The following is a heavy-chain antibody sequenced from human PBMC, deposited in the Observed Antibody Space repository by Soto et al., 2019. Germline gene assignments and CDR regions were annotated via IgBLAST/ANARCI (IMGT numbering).Heavy chain of an antibody. CDR1: GFTFSSYS. CDR2: ISSSSSYI. CDR3: ASRIAAAVDY. V-gene: IGHV3-21*01. J-gene: IGHJ4*02. Sequence: EVQLVESGGGLVKPGGSLRLSCAASGFTFSSYSMNWVRQAPGKGLEWVSSISSSSSYIYYADSVKGRFTISRDNAKNSLYLQMNSLRAEDTAVYYCASRIAAAVDYWGQGTLATVSS. D-gene: IGHD6-13*01.